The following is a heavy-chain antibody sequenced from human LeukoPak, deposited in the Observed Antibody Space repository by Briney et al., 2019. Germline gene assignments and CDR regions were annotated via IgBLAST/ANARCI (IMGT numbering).Heavy chain of an antibody. Sequence: GGSLRLSCAASGFTFSSYGMHWVRQAPGKGLEWVAVIWYDGSNKYYADSVKGRFTISRDNSKNTLYLQMNSLRAEDTAVYYCAREGDSSGSLFYFDYWGQGTLVTVSS. CDR1: GFTFSSYG. D-gene: IGHD3-22*01. CDR2: IWYDGSNK. J-gene: IGHJ4*02. V-gene: IGHV3-33*01. CDR3: AREGDSSGSLFYFDY.